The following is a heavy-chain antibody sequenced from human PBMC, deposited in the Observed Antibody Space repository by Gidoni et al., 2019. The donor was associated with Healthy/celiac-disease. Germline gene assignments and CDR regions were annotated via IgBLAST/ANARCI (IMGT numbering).Heavy chain of an antibody. J-gene: IGHJ2*01. CDR3: ARPLRVYASYGYWYFDL. CDR1: GGSISSSSYS. V-gene: IGHV4-39*01. D-gene: IGHD2-8*01. CDR2: IYYSGST. Sequence: QLQLQESGPGLVKPSEPLSLTCTVSGGSISSSSYSWGWIRQPPGKGLEWIGSIYYSGSTYYNPSLKSRVTISVDTSKNQFSLKLSSVTAADTAVYYCARPLRVYASYGYWYFDLWGRGTLVTVSS.